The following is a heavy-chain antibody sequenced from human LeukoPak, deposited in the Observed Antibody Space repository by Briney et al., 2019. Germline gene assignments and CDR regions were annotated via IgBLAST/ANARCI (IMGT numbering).Heavy chain of an antibody. CDR1: GGSISGSNYY. J-gene: IGHJ6*02. CDR2: VYYSGRT. CDR3: ARQGGGFWSGDYSGDFYCGLDV. V-gene: IGHV4-39*01. D-gene: IGHD3-3*01. Sequence: SETLSLTCIVSGGSISGSNYYWDWIRQSPGKGLEWIGKVYYSGRTFYNPSLKSRVSISVDTSKNEFSLKLRSMTAADTAVYYCARQGGGFWSGDYSGDFYCGLDVWGQGTTVTVSS.